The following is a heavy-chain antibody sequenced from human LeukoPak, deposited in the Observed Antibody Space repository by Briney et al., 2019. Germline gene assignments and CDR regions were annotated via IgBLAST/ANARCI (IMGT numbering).Heavy chain of an antibody. CDR1: GGSFSGYY. CDR3: ARGAGGYYYYGMDV. V-gene: IGHV4-34*01. Sequence: SETLSLTCAVYGGSFSGYYWSWIRQPPGKGLEWIGEINHSGSTNYNPSLKSRVTISVDTFNNQFSLNLSSVTAADTAVYYCARGAGGYYYYGMDVWGQGTTVTVSS. J-gene: IGHJ6*02. CDR2: INHSGST. D-gene: IGHD4-23*01.